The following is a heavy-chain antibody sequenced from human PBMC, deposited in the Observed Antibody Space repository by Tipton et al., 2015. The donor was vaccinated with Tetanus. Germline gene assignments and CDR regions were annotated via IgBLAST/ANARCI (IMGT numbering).Heavy chain of an antibody. J-gene: IGHJ6*02. Sequence: TLSLTCSVSGGSISSTDYYWSWIRQPPGKGLEWIGYMYHSGQAYYNSSLKSRVVILVDTSKNQFSLKLSSVTAADTAVYFCARHSGWFNFYSGVDVWGQGTMVTVSS. CDR2: MYHSGQA. CDR3: ARHSGWFNFYSGVDV. CDR1: GGSISSTDYY. D-gene: IGHD6-19*01. V-gene: IGHV4-30-4*01.